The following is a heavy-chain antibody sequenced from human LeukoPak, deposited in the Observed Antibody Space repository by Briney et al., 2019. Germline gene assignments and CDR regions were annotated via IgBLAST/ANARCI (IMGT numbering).Heavy chain of an antibody. Sequence: PGGSLRLSCAASGFTFSSYGMHWVRQAPGKGLEWVAVISYDGSNKYYADSVKGRFTISRDNSKNTLYLQMNSLRAEDTAVYYCAKEQLLRWRYFDYWGQGTLVTVSS. J-gene: IGHJ4*02. V-gene: IGHV3-30*18. CDR2: ISYDGSNK. D-gene: IGHD4-23*01. CDR3: AKEQLLRWRYFDY. CDR1: GFTFSSYG.